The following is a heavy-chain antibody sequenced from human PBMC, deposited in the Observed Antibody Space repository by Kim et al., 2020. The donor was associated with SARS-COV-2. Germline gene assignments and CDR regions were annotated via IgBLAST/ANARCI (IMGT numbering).Heavy chain of an antibody. CDR2: INTNTGNP. V-gene: IGHV7-4-1*02. J-gene: IGHJ6*02. Sequence: ASVKVSCKASGYTFTSYAMNWVRQAPGQGLEWMGWINTNTGNPTYAQGFTGRFVFSLDTSVSTAYLQISSLKAEDTAVYYCARGANRVAAAFHYYGMDVWGQGTTVTVSS. CDR3: ARGANRVAAAFHYYGMDV. D-gene: IGHD6-13*01. CDR1: GYTFTSYA.